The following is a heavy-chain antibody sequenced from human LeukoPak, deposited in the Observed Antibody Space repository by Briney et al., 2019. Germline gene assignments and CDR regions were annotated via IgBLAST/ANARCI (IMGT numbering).Heavy chain of an antibody. Sequence: QTGGSLRLSCAASGFTFRNYVIHWVRQAPGKGLEWVAVTSSDLNVKLYADSVKGRFTTSRDNSRSTLYLQMNSLRPEDTAIYYCAREGYYGSGSPPSLYFDYWGQGTLVTVSS. V-gene: IGHV3-30-3*01. CDR1: GFTFRNYV. CDR3: AREGYYGSGSPPSLYFDY. CDR2: TSSDLNVK. J-gene: IGHJ4*02. D-gene: IGHD3-10*01.